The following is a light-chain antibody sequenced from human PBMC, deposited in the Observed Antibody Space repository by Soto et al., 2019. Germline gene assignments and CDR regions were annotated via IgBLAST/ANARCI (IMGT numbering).Light chain of an antibody. CDR3: QQYGSSPGT. V-gene: IGKV3-20*01. CDR1: QSVSSNF. Sequence: EIVLTQSPRTLSLSPGERATLSCRASQSVSSNFLAWYQQKPGQAPKLLISGASTRATGIPDRFSGSGSGTDFTLTISRLEPEDFALYSCQQYGSSPGTFGQGTKLEIK. J-gene: IGKJ2*02. CDR2: GAS.